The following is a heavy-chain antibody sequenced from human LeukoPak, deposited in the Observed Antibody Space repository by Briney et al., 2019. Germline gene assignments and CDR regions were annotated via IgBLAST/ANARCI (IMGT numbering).Heavy chain of an antibody. Sequence: SETLSLTCAVYGGSFSGYYWSWIRQPPGKGLEWIGEINHSGSTNYNPSLKSRVTISVDTSKNQFSLKLSSVTAADTAVYYCARVAKYSSSWYGGFDYWGQGTLVTVSS. J-gene: IGHJ4*02. V-gene: IGHV4-34*01. CDR3: ARVAKYSSSWYGGFDY. D-gene: IGHD6-13*01. CDR2: INHSGST. CDR1: GGSFSGYY.